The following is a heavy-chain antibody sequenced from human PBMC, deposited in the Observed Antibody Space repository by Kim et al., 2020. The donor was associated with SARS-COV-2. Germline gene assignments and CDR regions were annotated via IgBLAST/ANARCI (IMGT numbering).Heavy chain of an antibody. D-gene: IGHD5-12*01. V-gene: IGHV3-23*01. Sequence: GGSLRLSCAASGFTFSSYWMNWVRQAPGKGLEWVSNISGDGGGTYYADSVKGRFTISRDNAKNTLYLQMNSLRAEDAAVYYCARYSGSAFDSWGQGTMVTVSS. CDR3: ARYSGSAFDS. CDR1: GFTFSSYW. J-gene: IGHJ3*02. CDR2: ISGDGGGT.